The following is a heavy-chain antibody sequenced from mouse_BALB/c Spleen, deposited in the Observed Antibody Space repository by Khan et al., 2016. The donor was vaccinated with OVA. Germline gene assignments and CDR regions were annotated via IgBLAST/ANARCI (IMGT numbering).Heavy chain of an antibody. CDR1: GYSFTGYY. CDR3: ARGYDFFAY. J-gene: IGHJ3*01. V-gene: IGHV1-26*01. Sequence: VQLQQSGPDLVKPGASVKVSCKASGYSFTGYYMNWVKQSHGKSLECIGRINPNTGNTNYNQKFKGKVVFIVDTSSSTVYMELRSLTSEDSAVYYCARGYDFFAYWGQGTLVTVSA. D-gene: IGHD2-14*01. CDR2: INPNTGNT.